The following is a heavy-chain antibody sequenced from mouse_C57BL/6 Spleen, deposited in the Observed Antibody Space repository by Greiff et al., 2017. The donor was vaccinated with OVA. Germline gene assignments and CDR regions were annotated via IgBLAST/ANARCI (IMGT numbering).Heavy chain of an antibody. CDR3: ASGRNYYGSSPFAY. J-gene: IGHJ3*01. CDR1: GYTFTSYW. V-gene: IGHV1-50*01. D-gene: IGHD1-1*01. CDR2: IDPSDSYT. Sequence: QVQLKQSGAELVKPGASVKLSCKASGYTFTSYWMQWVKQRPGQGLEWIGEIDPSDSYTNYNQKFKGKATLTVDTSSSTAYMQLSSLTSEDSAVYYCASGRNYYGSSPFAYWGQGTLVTVSA.